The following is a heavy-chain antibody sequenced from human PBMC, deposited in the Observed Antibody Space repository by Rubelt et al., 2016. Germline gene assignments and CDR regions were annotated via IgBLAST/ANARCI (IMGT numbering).Heavy chain of an antibody. CDR2: VLYSGNT. CDR1: GGSISRSTYY. J-gene: IGHJ4*02. V-gene: IGHV4-39*07. CDR3: ARDAPGEQWLDY. Sequence: QLQLQESGPGLVKPSETLSLTCTVSGGSISRSTYYCGWIRQSPGQGLEWIGNVLYSGNTYYNPSLKGRVTISLDTSKNQFSLKLSSVTAADTAVYYCARDAPGEQWLDYWGQGTLVTVSS. D-gene: IGHD6-19*01.